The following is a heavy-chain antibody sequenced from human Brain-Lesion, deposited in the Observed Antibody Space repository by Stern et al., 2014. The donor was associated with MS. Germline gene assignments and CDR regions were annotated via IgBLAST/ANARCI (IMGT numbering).Heavy chain of an antibody. V-gene: IGHV1-24*01. D-gene: IGHD6-13*01. CDR1: GYPLTELS. CDR3: ATDLQQPLVDTFDI. CDR2: FDPEDGES. J-gene: IGHJ3*02. Sequence: VQLVQSGAEVKQPGASVKVSCKVSGYPLTELSMHWVRQAPGKGLEGMAGFDPEDGESIYEQKFQGRVTMTEDTSTDTAYMELSSLRSEDTAIYYCATDLQQPLVDTFDIWGQGTMVTVSS.